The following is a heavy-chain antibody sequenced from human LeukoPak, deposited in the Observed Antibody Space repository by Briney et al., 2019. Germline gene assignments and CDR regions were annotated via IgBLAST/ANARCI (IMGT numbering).Heavy chain of an antibody. D-gene: IGHD2-2*01. CDR1: GGSISSSSHY. CDR3: ARGLGYCSSTSCGNWFDP. Sequence: SETLSLTCTVSGGSISSSSHYWAWIRQPPGKGLEWIGSIFYSGTTFYNPSLKSRLTISVDMPKNQFSLRLSSVTAADTAVYYCARGLGYCSSTSCGNWFDPWGQGTLVTVSS. CDR2: IFYSGTT. J-gene: IGHJ5*02. V-gene: IGHV4-39*07.